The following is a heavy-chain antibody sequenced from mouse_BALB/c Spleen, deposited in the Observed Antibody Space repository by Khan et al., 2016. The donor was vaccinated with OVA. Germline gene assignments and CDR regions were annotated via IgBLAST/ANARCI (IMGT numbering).Heavy chain of an antibody. CDR3: ARSTYRYAFAY. CDR2: MIYTGYT. Sequence: EVKLEESGPSLVKPSQTLSLTCSVTGDSINSGYWSWIRKFPGNKLEYMGYMIYTGYTDYNPSLKSRLAITRHTSKKQYYLQLNSVTTEDTATYYCARSTYRYAFAYWGQGTLVTVSA. D-gene: IGHD2-14*01. CDR1: GDSINSGY. V-gene: IGHV3-8*02. J-gene: IGHJ3*01.